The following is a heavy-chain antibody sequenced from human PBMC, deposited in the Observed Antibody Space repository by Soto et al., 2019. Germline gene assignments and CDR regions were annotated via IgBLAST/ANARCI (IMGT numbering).Heavy chain of an antibody. J-gene: IGHJ4*02. D-gene: IGHD3-10*01. CDR1: GSSFTRFG. Sequence: ASVKVSCKASGSSFTRFGITWVRQAPGQGLEWMGGIIPINGTANYAQKLQGRVTITADESTSTAYMELSSLRSEDTAVYYCARDLEVTTGSGFGYWGQGTLVTVSS. V-gene: IGHV1-69*13. CDR2: IIPINGTA. CDR3: ARDLEVTTGSGFGY.